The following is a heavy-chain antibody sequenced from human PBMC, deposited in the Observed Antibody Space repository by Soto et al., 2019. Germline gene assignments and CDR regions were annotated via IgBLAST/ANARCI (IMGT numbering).Heavy chain of an antibody. J-gene: IGHJ6*02. Sequence: RLSCAASGFTFSDYYMSWIRQAPGKGLESVSYISSSGSTIYYADSVKGRFTISRDNAKNSLYLQTNSLRAEDTAVYYCARGGITMTSGMDVWGQGTTVTVSS. CDR3: ARGGITMTSGMDV. D-gene: IGHD3-22*01. CDR1: GFTFSDYY. CDR2: ISSSGSTI. V-gene: IGHV3-11*01.